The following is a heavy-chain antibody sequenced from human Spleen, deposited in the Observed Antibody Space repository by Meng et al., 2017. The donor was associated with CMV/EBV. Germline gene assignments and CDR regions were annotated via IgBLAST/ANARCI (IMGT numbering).Heavy chain of an antibody. J-gene: IGHJ5*02. CDR2: IRGSGGST. CDR3: AKDVRLGGNYGWFDP. V-gene: IGHV3-23*01. D-gene: IGHD1-26*01. Sequence: SVFTFITFGRIQVRQATGKGIDCVLAIRGSGGSTYYGDSVNGLFTTSSDNSKSSMNLQMDSLRAENTAVYHCAKDVRLGGNYGWFDPWGQGTLVTVSS. CDR1: VFTFITFG.